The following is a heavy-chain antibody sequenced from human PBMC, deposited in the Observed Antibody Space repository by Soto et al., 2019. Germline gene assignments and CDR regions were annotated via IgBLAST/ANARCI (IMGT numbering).Heavy chain of an antibody. D-gene: IGHD6-13*01. CDR2: INHSGST. V-gene: IGHV4-34*01. J-gene: IGHJ4*02. CDR3: ARGRYSENSKPFDY. CDR1: CGSFSGYY. Sequence: SETLSLTCAVYCGSFSGYYWSWIRQPPGKGLEWIGEINHSGSTNYNPSLKSRVTISVDTSKNQFSLKLSSVTAADTAVYYCARGRYSENSKPFDYWGQGTLVTVSS.